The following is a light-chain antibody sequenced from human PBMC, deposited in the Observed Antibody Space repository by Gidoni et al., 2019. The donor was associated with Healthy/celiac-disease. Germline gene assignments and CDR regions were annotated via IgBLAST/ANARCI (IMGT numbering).Light chain of an antibody. CDR3: QQSYSTPHT. CDR1: QSISSY. J-gene: IGKJ4*01. V-gene: IGKV1-39*01. Sequence: DTKLTKLPSSLSASVGDRVTITCRASQSISSYLNWYQQKPGKAPKLLNYAASSLQSGVPSRFSGSGSGTDFTLTISSLQPEDFATYYCQQSYSTPHTFGGGTKVEIK. CDR2: AAS.